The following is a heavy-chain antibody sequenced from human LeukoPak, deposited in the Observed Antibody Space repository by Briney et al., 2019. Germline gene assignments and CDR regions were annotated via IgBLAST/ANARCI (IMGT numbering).Heavy chain of an antibody. CDR1: GFTFSSYG. V-gene: IGHV3-33*06. D-gene: IGHD6-13*01. J-gene: IGHJ4*02. CDR2: IWYDGSNK. Sequence: GRSLRLSCAASGFTFSSYGMHWVRQAPGKGLEWVAVIWYDGSNKYYADSVKGRFTISSDNSKNTLYLQMNSLRAEDTAVYYCAKDPTSTPYSSSWFDYWGQGAMVTVSS. CDR3: AKDPTSTPYSSSWFDY.